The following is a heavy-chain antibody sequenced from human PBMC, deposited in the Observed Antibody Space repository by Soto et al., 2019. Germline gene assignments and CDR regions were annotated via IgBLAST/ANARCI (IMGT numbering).Heavy chain of an antibody. CDR2: IYYSGST. D-gene: IGHD2-2*01. Sequence: QVQLQESGPGLVKPSQTLSLTCTVSGGSISSGGYYWSWIRQHPGKGLEWIGYIYYSGSTYYNPSLKSRVTISLDTSKNQFSLKLSSVTAADTAVYYCARGGIVLVPAALHLGEGDAFDIWGQGTMVTVSS. V-gene: IGHV4-31*03. CDR1: GGSISSGGYY. J-gene: IGHJ3*02. CDR3: ARGGIVLVPAALHLGEGDAFDI.